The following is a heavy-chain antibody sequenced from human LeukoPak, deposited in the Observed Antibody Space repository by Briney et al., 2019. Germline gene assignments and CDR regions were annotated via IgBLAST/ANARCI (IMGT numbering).Heavy chain of an antibody. Sequence: GGSLRLSCAASGFTFSNCWMHWVRQAPGKGLVWVSRISSDGSTTTYADSVKGRFTISRDNAKNTLYLQMNSLRAEDTALYYCARVAEYSTAGMRYWGQGTLVTVSS. V-gene: IGHV3-74*01. CDR1: GFTFSNCW. D-gene: IGHD6-6*01. CDR3: ARVAEYSTAGMRY. J-gene: IGHJ4*02. CDR2: ISSDGSTT.